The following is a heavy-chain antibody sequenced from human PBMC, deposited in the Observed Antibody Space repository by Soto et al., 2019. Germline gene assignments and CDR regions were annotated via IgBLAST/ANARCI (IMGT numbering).Heavy chain of an antibody. CDR1: GFTFSNYE. CDR2: ISSSGSTK. D-gene: IGHD3-16*01. Sequence: PGGSLRLSCAASGFTFSNYEMSWVRQAPGKGLEWVSYISSSGSTKYYADSVKGRFTISRDNAKNSLYLQMSSLRAEDTAVYYCATYPWGSSIDYWVQGTLVTVSS. V-gene: IGHV3-48*03. CDR3: ATYPWGSSIDY. J-gene: IGHJ4*02.